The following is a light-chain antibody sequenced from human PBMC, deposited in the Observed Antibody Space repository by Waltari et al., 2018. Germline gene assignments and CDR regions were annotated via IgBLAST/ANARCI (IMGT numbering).Light chain of an antibody. CDR3: SSYRGNSWV. CDR2: EVS. V-gene: IGLV2-14*01. CDR1: SSDVGRYNY. Sequence: QSALTQPASVSGSPGQSITISCTGTSSDVGRYNYVSWYQQHPGKAPKIMIYEVSNRPSSVSTRFSGSKSGNTASLTISGLQAEDEAVYYCSSYRGNSWVFGGGTKVTVL. J-gene: IGLJ3*02.